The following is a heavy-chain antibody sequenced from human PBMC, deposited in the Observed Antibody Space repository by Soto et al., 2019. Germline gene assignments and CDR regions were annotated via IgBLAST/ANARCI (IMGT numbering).Heavy chain of an antibody. CDR2: FDPEDGET. D-gene: IGHD4-17*01. J-gene: IGHJ4*02. Sequence: PEASVKVSCKVSGYTLTELSMHWVRQAPGKGLEWMGGFDPEDGETIYAQKFQGRVTMTEDTSTDTAYMELSSLRSEDTAVYYCATDWHYGGNPGLGYWGQGTLVTVSS. V-gene: IGHV1-24*01. CDR3: ATDWHYGGNPGLGY. CDR1: GYTLTELS.